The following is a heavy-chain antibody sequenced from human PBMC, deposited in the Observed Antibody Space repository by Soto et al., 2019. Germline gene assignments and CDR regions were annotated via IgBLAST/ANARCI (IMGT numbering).Heavy chain of an antibody. CDR1: GFTVSNTY. Sequence: GSLRLSCAVSGFTVSNTYMSWVRQAPGKGLEWVAVIYRGVSTHYADSVKGRFTISRDDSKNTIYLQMNSLRAEDTAVYYCARDRSDSSRADSFDAWGQGTMVTVSS. V-gene: IGHV3-53*01. CDR2: IYRGVST. D-gene: IGHD6-25*01. J-gene: IGHJ3*01. CDR3: ARDRSDSSRADSFDA.